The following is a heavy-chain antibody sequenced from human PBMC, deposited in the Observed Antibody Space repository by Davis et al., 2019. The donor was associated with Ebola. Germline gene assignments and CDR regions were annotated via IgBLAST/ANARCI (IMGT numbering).Heavy chain of an antibody. CDR1: GFTFSDYY. CDR3: AAYYYDSSGYSGY. D-gene: IGHD3-22*01. Sequence: GGSLRLSCAASGFTFSDYYMSWVRQAPGKGLEWVSVIYSGGSTYYADSVKGRFTISRDNSKNTLYLQMNSLRAEDTAVYYCAAYYYDSSGYSGYWGQGTLVTVSS. J-gene: IGHJ4*02. V-gene: IGHV3-53*01. CDR2: IYSGGST.